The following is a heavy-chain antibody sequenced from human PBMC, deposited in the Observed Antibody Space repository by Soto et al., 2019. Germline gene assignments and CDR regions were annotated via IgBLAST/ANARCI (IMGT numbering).Heavy chain of an antibody. CDR1: GYTLTELS. J-gene: IGHJ4*02. CDR2: FDPEDGET. Sequence: PSVKVSCKVSGYTLTELSMHWVRQAPGKGLEWMGGFDPEDGETIYAQKFQGRVTMTEDTSTDTAYMELSSLRSEDTAVYYCATEVFRYYDSSGYYYVDDYWGQGTLVTVSS. V-gene: IGHV1-24*01. D-gene: IGHD3-22*01. CDR3: ATEVFRYYDSSGYYYVDDY.